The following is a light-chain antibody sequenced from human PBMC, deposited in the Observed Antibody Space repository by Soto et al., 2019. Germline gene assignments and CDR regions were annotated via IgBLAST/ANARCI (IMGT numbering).Light chain of an antibody. Sequence: QSALTQPASVSGSPGQSITISCAGSNSDVGAYNYVSWYQEHPGKAPKLIIFDVSNRPSGVSDRFSASKSSNTASLTISGLQPEDEAHHYRSSFTTSATLVFGGGTMLTV. J-gene: IGLJ3*02. CDR2: DVS. V-gene: IGLV2-14*03. CDR1: NSDVGAYNY. CDR3: SSFTTSATLV.